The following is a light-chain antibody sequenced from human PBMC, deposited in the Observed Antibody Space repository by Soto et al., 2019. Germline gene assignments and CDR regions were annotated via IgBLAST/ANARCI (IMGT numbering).Light chain of an antibody. CDR1: QSISSN. CDR2: SAS. J-gene: IGKJ4*01. CDR3: QQYHDWPPLT. V-gene: IGKV3-15*01. Sequence: EIVMTQSPATLSVSPGQRVTLSCRASQSISSNLAWYQQKPGQPPRLLFYSASARATGTPARFSASGSGTEFSLTISSLQSEDVAIYYCQQYHDWPPLTFGGGTKIQIK.